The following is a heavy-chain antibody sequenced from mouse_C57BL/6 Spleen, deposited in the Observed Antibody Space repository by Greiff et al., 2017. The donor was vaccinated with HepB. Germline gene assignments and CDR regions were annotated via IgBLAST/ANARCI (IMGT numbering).Heavy chain of an antibody. CDR3: ARSGVYYYGSSYRYYFDY. CDR1: GYTFTSYW. CDR2: INPSNGGT. Sequence: VKLQQPGTELVKPGASVKLSCKASGYTFTSYWMHWVKQRPGQGLEWIGNINPSNGGTNYNEKFKSKATLTVDKSSSTAYMQLSSLTSEDSAVYYCARSGVYYYGSSYRYYFDYWGQGTTLTVSS. V-gene: IGHV1-53*01. J-gene: IGHJ2*01. D-gene: IGHD1-1*01.